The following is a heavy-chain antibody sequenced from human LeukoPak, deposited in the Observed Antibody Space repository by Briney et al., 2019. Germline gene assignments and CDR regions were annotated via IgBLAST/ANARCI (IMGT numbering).Heavy chain of an antibody. D-gene: IGHD3-9*01. CDR2: INPNSGGT. CDR1: GYTFTGYY. Sequence: ASVKVSCKASGYTFTGYYMHWVRQAPGQGLEWMGWINPNSGGTNYAQKFQGRVTMTRDTSISTAYMELSRLRSDDTAVYYWATQYDILTGYYTWNWFDPWGQGTLVTVSS. V-gene: IGHV1-2*02. CDR3: ATQYDILTGYYTWNWFDP. J-gene: IGHJ5*02.